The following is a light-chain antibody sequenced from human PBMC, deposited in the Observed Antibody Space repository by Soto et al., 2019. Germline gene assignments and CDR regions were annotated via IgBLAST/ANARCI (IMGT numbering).Light chain of an antibody. J-gene: IGKJ2*01. V-gene: IGKV3-20*01. CDR3: QQYGNTPQT. CDR2: GAS. Sequence: EIVLTQSPGTLSLSPGERATLFCRASQSVANSFLAWYQQKPGQAPRLLIYGASSRATGIPDRFSGSGSGTDFTLTIIMLEPGDFAVYVCQQYGNTPQTFGLGTKLEIK. CDR1: QSVANSF.